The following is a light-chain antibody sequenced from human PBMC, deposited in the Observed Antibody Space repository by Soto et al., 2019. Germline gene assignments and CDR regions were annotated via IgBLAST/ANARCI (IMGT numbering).Light chain of an antibody. CDR2: GAS. J-gene: IGKJ3*01. CDR3: HQYYNSGFT. Sequence: DIVLTQFPGTLSLSPGERATLSCRSSQSISSSYLAWYQQKPGQAPRLLIYGASSRATGIPDTFSDSGYWTNFTLTISRLEPEDFAVYYCHQYYNSGFTFGPGTKVDIK. CDR1: QSISSSY. V-gene: IGKV3-20*01.